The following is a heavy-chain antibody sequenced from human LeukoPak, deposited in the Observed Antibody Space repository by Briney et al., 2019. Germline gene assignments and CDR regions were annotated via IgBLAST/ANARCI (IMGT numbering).Heavy chain of an antibody. CDR2: INPNNGGT. CDR1: GYSFTDHY. V-gene: IGHV1-2*02. J-gene: IGHJ4*02. Sequence: ASVTVSCKASGYSFTDHYIHWVRQAPGQGLEWVGWINPNNGGTKYAQKFQDSVTMTRDTSISTAYMELSRLAPDDTAVYYCARELGMYCSGGTCYYEGDFDYWGQGTLVTVSS. CDR3: ARELGMYCSGGTCYYEGDFDY. D-gene: IGHD2-15*01.